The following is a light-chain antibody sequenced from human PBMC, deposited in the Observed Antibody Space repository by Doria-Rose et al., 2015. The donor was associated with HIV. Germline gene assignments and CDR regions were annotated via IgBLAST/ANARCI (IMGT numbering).Light chain of an antibody. CDR1: QSFSSTY. CDR3: HQYGTSWT. CDR2: DGS. V-gene: IGKV3-20*01. Sequence: EIVMTQSPGTLSLSPGERATLSCRASQSFSSTYLAWYQQKPGQAPSLIIYDGSTRATGIPDRFSASGSGTDFTLTINRLEPEDSALYYCHQYGTSWTFGQGTKVEI. J-gene: IGKJ1*01.